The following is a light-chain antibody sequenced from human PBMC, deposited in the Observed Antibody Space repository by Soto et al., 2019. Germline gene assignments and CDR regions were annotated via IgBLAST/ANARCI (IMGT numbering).Light chain of an antibody. Sequence: EIVLTQSRGTLSLSPGERATLSCRASQSVSSTYLAWYHQKPGQAPRLLIYGASSRATGIPDRFSGSGSGTDFTLTISRLEPEDFAVYYCQHYGSLVLTFGGGTKVEIK. CDR1: QSVSSTY. CDR2: GAS. V-gene: IGKV3-20*01. J-gene: IGKJ4*01. CDR3: QHYGSLVLT.